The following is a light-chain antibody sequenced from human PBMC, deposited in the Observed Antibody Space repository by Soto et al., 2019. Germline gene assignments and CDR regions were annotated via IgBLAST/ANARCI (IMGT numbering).Light chain of an antibody. CDR1: QSVSSNS. J-gene: IGKJ1*01. CDR3: QQYGDSPPT. CDR2: GTS. V-gene: IGKV3-20*01. Sequence: EIVLTQSPGTPSLSPGESATLSCRASQSVSSNSLAWYRRNPGQPPSLLIYGTSTRATDIPRRFSGSGSGTDFTLTITRLEPEDFAVYFCQQYGDSPPTFGQGTKVEVK.